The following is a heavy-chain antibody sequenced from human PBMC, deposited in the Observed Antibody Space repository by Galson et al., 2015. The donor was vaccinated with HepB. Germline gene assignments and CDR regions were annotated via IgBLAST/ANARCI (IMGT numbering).Heavy chain of an antibody. V-gene: IGHV3-23*01. CDR1: GFMFTNFA. CDR2: LTFRGEST. Sequence: SLRLSCAASGFMFTNFAMAWVRQAPGKGLEWVSPLTFRGESTYYADSVKGRFTISRDKSTNTLFLQVYSLRAEDTAVYFCAKAWDMSVTVPRRPYYFDNWGQGTLVTVSS. CDR3: AKAWDMSVTVPRRPYYFDN. D-gene: IGHD1-26*01. J-gene: IGHJ4*02.